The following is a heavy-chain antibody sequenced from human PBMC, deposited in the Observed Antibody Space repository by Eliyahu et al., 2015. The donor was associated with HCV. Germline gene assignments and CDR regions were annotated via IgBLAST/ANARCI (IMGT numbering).Heavy chain of an antibody. V-gene: IGHV4-39*01. CDR3: ARQEGDSSGYYWGRPYFDY. CDR2: IYYSGST. J-gene: IGHJ4*02. D-gene: IGHD3-22*01. Sequence: QLQLQESGPGLVKPSETLSLTCTVSGGSISSSSYYWGWIRQPPGKGLEWIGSIYYSGSTYYNPSLKSRVTISVDTSKNQFSLKLSSVTAADTAVYYCARQEGDSSGYYWGRPYFDYWGQGTLVTVSS. CDR1: GGSISSSSYY.